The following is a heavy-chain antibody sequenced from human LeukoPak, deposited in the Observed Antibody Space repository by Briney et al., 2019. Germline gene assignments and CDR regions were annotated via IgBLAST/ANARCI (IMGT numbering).Heavy chain of an antibody. J-gene: IGHJ4*02. CDR2: IYISGST. Sequence: SETLSLTCTVSGGSISNYYWSWIRQPAGKGLEWIGRIYISGSTNYNPSLKSRVTMSGDTSKNQFSLKLSSVTAADTAVYYCARDVTMIRRRSYFDYWGQGTLVTVSS. V-gene: IGHV4-4*07. CDR3: ARDVTMIRRRSYFDY. CDR1: GGSISNYY. D-gene: IGHD3-22*01.